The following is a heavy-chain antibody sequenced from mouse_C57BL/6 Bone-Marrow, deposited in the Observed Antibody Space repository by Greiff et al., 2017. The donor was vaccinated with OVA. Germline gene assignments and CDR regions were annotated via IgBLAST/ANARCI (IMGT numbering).Heavy chain of an antibody. CDR2: IYPGSGST. CDR1: GYTFTSYW. CDR3: ASEWAYYCDY. D-gene: IGHD1-3*01. Sequence: VQLQQPGAELVKPGASVKMSCKASGYTFTSYWITWVKQRHGQGLEWIGDIYPGSGSTNYNEKFKSKATLTVDTSASTAYMQLSSLTSEYSAVDYCASEWAYYCDYWGQGTTLTVSS. J-gene: IGHJ2*01. V-gene: IGHV1-55*01.